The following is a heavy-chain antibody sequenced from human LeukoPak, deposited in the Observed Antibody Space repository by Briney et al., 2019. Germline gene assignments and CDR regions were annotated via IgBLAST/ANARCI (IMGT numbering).Heavy chain of an antibody. CDR1: GYTLTELS. Sequence: GASVKVSCKVSGYTLTELSMHWVRQAPGKGLEWMGGFDPEDGETIYAQKFQGRVTMTTDTSTSTAYMELRSLRSDDTAVYYCARELLAAAGLDAFDIWGQGTMVTVSS. D-gene: IGHD6-13*01. CDR2: FDPEDGET. CDR3: ARELLAAAGLDAFDI. V-gene: IGHV1-24*01. J-gene: IGHJ3*02.